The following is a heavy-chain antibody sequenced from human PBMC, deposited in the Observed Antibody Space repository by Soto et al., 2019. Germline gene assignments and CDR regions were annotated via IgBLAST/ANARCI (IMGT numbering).Heavy chain of an antibody. V-gene: IGHV4-31*03. CDR3: ARPVIITFSFDY. CDR1: GASISSGGYY. CDR2: IYYSGST. Sequence: PSETLSLTCTVSGASISSGGYYWSWIRQHPGKGLEWIGYIYYSGSTYYNPSLKSRVTISVDTSKKQFSLKLSSVTAADTAVYYCARPVIITFSFDYLVQGNLVT. J-gene: IGHJ4*02. D-gene: IGHD3-9*01.